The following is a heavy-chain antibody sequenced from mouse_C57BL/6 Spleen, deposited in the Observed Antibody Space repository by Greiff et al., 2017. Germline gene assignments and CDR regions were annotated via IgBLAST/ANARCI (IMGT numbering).Heavy chain of an antibody. V-gene: IGHV1-26*01. D-gene: IGHD2-1*01. CDR1: GYTFTDYY. CDR2: INPKNGGT. CDR3: VRNYVGCWYFDF. Sequence: EVQLQQSGPELVKPGASVKISCKASGYTFTDYYMNWVKQSHGKSLEWIGDINPKNGGTSYNQKFKGKATLTVDNSSSTAYMELRSLTADDSAFYYCVRNYVGCWYFDFWGTGTTVTVSS. J-gene: IGHJ1*03.